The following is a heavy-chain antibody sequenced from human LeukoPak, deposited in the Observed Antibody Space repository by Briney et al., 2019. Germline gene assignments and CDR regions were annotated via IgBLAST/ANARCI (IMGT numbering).Heavy chain of an antibody. CDR1: GYSIRSGFY. CDR2: IYHSGIT. V-gene: IGHV4-38-2*02. Sequence: PSETLSLTCTVSGYSIRSGFYWGWIRQPPGKGLEWIGNIYHSGITYSTPSLKSRVTISVDTSKNQFYLKLSSVTAADTAVYYCARHRGYYYSGGAFDIWGQGTMVTVSS. D-gene: IGHD3-22*01. CDR3: ARHRGYYYSGGAFDI. J-gene: IGHJ3*02.